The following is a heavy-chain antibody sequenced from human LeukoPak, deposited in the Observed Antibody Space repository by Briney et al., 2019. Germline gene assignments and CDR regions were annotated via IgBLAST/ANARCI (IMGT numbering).Heavy chain of an antibody. CDR2: IYHSGST. D-gene: IGHD6-13*01. V-gene: IGHV4-4*02. CDR1: GGSISSSNW. J-gene: IGHJ6*02. CDR3: ARDSGYSSSWYFGYYYGMDV. Sequence: SGTLSLTCAVSGGSISSSNWWSWVRQPPGKGLEWIGEIYHSGSTNYNPSLKSRVTISVDKSKNQFSLKLSSATAADTAVYYCARDSGYSSSWYFGYYYGMDVWGQGTTVTVSS.